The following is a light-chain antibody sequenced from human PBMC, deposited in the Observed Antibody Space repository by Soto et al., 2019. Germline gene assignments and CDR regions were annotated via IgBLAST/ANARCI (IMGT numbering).Light chain of an antibody. J-gene: IGLJ3*02. CDR1: SSDVGGYNY. CDR2: DVS. Sequence: LTQPPSVSGSPGQSVTISCTGTSSDVGGYNYVSWYQQHPGKAPKLMIYDVSKRPSGVPDRFSGSKSGNTASLTISGLQAEDEADYYCCSYAGSSWVFGGGTKLTVL. CDR3: CSYAGSSWV. V-gene: IGLV2-11*01.